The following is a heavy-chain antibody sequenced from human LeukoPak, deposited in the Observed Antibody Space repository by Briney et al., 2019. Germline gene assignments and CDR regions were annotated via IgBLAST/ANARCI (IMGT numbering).Heavy chain of an antibody. V-gene: IGHV1-46*01. CDR1: GYTFTSYY. CDR3: ARDSGRDGYNYSFDY. J-gene: IGHJ4*02. D-gene: IGHD5-24*01. Sequence: ASVKVSCKASGYTFTSYYMHWVRQAPGQGLEWMGIINPSGGSTSYAQKFQGRVTMTRDTSTSTVYMELSSLGSEDTAVYYCARDSGRDGYNYSFDYWGQGTLVTVSS. CDR2: INPSGGST.